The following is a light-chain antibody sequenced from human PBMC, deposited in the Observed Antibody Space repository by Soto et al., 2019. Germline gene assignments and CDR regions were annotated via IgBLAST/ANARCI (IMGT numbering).Light chain of an antibody. J-gene: IGKJ2*01. V-gene: IGKV3-20*01. Sequence: EIVLTQSPGTLSLSPGERATLSCRASQSVSSSYLAWYQQKPGQAPRLLIYGASSRATGIPDRFSGSGSRTEITLTISRLEPEDFAVYHCHQYGSSPETFGHGTKLEIK. CDR3: HQYGSSPET. CDR2: GAS. CDR1: QSVSSSY.